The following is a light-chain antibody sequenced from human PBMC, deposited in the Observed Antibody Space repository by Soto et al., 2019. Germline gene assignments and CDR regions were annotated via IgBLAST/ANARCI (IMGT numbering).Light chain of an antibody. CDR2: GNS. Sequence: QSVLTQPPSVSAAPGQRVTICCTGSSSNIGTGYDVHWYQQLPGTAPKLLIYGNSNRPSGVPDRFSGSKSGTSASLAITGLQAEDEADYYCQSFDSSRFYVFGTGTKVTVL. CDR3: QSFDSSRFYV. J-gene: IGLJ1*01. CDR1: SSNIGTGYD. V-gene: IGLV1-40*01.